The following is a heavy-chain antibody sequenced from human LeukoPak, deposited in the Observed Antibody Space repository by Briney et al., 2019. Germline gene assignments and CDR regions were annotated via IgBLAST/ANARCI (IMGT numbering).Heavy chain of an antibody. V-gene: IGHV3-43*01. CDR3: AKDMGSGYSYGPLSPIFDY. CDR2: ISWDGGST. D-gene: IGHD5-18*01. CDR1: GFTFDDYT. Sequence: PGGSLRLSCAASGFTFDDYTMHWARQAPGKGLEWVSLISWDGGSTYYADSVKGRFTISGDNSKNSLYLQMNSLRTEDTASYYCAKDMGSGYSYGPLSPIFDYWGQGTLVTVSS. J-gene: IGHJ4*02.